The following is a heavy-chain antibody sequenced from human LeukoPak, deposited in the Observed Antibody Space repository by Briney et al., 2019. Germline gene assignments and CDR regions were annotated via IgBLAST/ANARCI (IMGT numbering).Heavy chain of an antibody. V-gene: IGHV3-7*01. J-gene: IGHJ6*03. CDR1: GFSFSSHW. Sequence: GSLRLSCAASGFSFSSHWMSWVRQAPGKGLEWVGNIQPDGSEQYPVDSVKGRFTISRDNSRNSMFLQMNSLRVEDTAVYYCARVYNWNYNYYYMDVWGKGTTVTVSS. CDR2: IQPDGSEQ. D-gene: IGHD1-20*01. CDR3: ARVYNWNYNYYYMDV.